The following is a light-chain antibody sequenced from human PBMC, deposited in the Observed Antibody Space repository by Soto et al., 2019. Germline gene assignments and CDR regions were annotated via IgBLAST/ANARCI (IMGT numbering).Light chain of an antibody. CDR1: QSVRSSY. CDR2: GAS. V-gene: IGKV3-20*01. CDR3: QQYGTSPHT. J-gene: IGKJ4*01. Sequence: EIVLTQSPGTLSLSPGERATLSCRASQSVRSSYLTWYQQKTGQAPRLLIYGASSRATGIPDRFSGSGSGTDLTLTISRLEPEDFAVYYCQQYGTSPHTFGGGTKVDIK.